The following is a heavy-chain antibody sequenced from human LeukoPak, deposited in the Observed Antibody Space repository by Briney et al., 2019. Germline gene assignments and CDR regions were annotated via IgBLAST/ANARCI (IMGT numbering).Heavy chain of an antibody. D-gene: IGHD1-26*01. CDR2: MNPNSGNT. V-gene: IGHV1-8*03. Sequence: GASVKVSFKASGYTFTSYDINWVRQATGQGLEWMGWMNPNSGNTGYSQKFQGRVTITRNTSISTAYMELSSLRSEDTAVYYCARDQSDSGSLDYWGQGTLVTVSS. CDR3: ARDQSDSGSLDY. CDR1: GYTFTSYD. J-gene: IGHJ4*02.